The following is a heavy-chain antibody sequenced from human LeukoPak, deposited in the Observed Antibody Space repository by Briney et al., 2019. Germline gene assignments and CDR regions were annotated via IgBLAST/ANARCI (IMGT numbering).Heavy chain of an antibody. J-gene: IGHJ4*02. CDR2: INQDGSEE. V-gene: IGHV3-7*01. D-gene: IGHD5-12*01. CDR1: GFTFSNYW. Sequence: GGSLRLSCAASGFTFSNYWMTWVRQAPGKGLEWVAHINQDGSEEHYMDSAKARFTISRNNAKNSLSLQMNSLRAEDTAVYYCVRDGGVSGYDLLDYWGQGTLVTVSS. CDR3: VRDGGVSGYDLLDY.